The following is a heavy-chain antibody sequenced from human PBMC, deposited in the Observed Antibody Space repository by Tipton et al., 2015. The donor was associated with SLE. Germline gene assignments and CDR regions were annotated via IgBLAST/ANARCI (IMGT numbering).Heavy chain of an antibody. J-gene: IGHJ3*02. CDR3: ARTLGYCSSTSCSKAFDI. Sequence: TLSLTCAVYGGSFSGYYWSWIRQPPGKGLEWIGEINHSGSTSYNPSLKSRVTISVDTSKNQFSLKLSSVTAADTAVYYCARTLGYCSSTSCSKAFDIWGQGTMVTVSS. V-gene: IGHV4-34*01. CDR1: GGSFSGYY. D-gene: IGHD2-2*01. CDR2: INHSGST.